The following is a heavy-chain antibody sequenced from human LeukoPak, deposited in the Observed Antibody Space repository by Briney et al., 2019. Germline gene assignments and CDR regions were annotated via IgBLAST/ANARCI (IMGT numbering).Heavy chain of an antibody. J-gene: IGHJ4*02. Sequence: PGGSLRLSCAASGFTFSSYGMHWVRQAPGKGLEWVAVISYDGSNKYYADSVKGRFTISRDNSKNTLYLQMNSLRAEDTAVYYCASITPLDYWGQGTLVTVSS. V-gene: IGHV3-30*03. CDR2: ISYDGSNK. CDR1: GFTFSSYG. D-gene: IGHD3-3*01. CDR3: ASITPLDY.